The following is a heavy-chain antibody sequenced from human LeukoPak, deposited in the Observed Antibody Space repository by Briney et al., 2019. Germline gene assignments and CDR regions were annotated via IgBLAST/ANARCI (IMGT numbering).Heavy chain of an antibody. CDR1: GFTFSSYW. CDR3: ARVRPSYDYVWGTYDY. Sequence: PGGSLRLSCAASGFTFSSYWMSWVRQAPGKGLEWVANIKQDGSEKYYVDSVKGRFTISRDNAKNSLYLQMNSLRAEDTAVYYCARVRPSYDYVWGTYDYWGQGTLVTVSS. CDR2: IKQDGSEK. V-gene: IGHV3-7*03. J-gene: IGHJ4*02. D-gene: IGHD3-16*01.